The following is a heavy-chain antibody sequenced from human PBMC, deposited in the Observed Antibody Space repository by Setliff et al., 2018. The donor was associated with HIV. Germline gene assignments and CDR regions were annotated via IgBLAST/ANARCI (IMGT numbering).Heavy chain of an antibody. Sequence: ASVKVSCKASGFSFNAFYMHWVRQAPGQGLEYMGWINPNSGGTNYAQKFQGWVTMTSDSSISTAYMELSRLKSDDTAVYYCATKVYCTNGVCLDAFDMWGQGTMVTVSS. D-gene: IGHD2-8*01. J-gene: IGHJ3*02. CDR1: GFSFNAFY. CDR3: ATKVYCTNGVCLDAFDM. CDR2: INPNSGGT. V-gene: IGHV1-2*04.